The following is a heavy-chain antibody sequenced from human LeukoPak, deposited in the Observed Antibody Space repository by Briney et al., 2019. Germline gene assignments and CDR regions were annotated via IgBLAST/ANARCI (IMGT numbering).Heavy chain of an antibody. Sequence: ASVKVSCKASGYTFTNSDINWVRQATGQGLEWMGWISAYNGNTNYAQKLQGRVTMTTDTSTSTAYMELRSLRSDDTAVYYCARDLAYSSGWYYWGQGTLVTVSS. CDR2: ISAYNGNT. CDR1: GYTFTNSD. D-gene: IGHD6-19*01. J-gene: IGHJ4*02. CDR3: ARDLAYSSGWYY. V-gene: IGHV1-18*01.